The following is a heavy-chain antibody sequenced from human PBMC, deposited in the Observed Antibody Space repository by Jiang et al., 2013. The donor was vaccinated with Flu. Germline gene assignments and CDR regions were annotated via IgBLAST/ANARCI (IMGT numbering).Heavy chain of an antibody. D-gene: IGHD3-10*01. Sequence: KPSQTLSLTCTVSGGSISSGSYYWSWIRQPAGKGLEWIGRIYTSGSTNYNPSLKSRVTISVDTSKNQFSLKLSSVTAADTAVYYCARGFVLWFGELFGWFDPWGQGTLVTVSS. V-gene: IGHV4-61*02. CDR2: IYTSGST. J-gene: IGHJ5*02. CDR1: GGSISSGSYY. CDR3: ARGFVLWFGELFGWFDP.